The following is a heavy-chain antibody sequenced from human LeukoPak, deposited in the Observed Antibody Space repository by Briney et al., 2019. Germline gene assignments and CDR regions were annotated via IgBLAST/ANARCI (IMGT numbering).Heavy chain of an antibody. CDR1: GGSIIRTDSY. V-gene: IGHV4-39*01. Sequence: SETLSLTCAVSGGSIIRTDSYWGWIRQSPGKGLEWIGNIYYSRSTHYNPSLKSRLTISVDTSKNEFSLGLRFVTIADTAVYYCARNRSDCSGGSCSFTGFDYWGQGTLVSVCS. CDR3: ARNRSDCSGGSCSFTGFDY. CDR2: IYYSRST. J-gene: IGHJ4*02. D-gene: IGHD2-15*01.